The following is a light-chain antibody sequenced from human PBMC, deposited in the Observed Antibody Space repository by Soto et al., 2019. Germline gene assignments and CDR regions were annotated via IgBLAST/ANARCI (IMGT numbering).Light chain of an antibody. CDR3: HHFNTWPPKA. V-gene: IGKV3-15*01. J-gene: IGKJ1*01. CDR1: QNISTN. CDR2: SAS. Sequence: MSQSPGARSMSPGRIGPLSCRSSQNISTNVAWYQQKPGQAPRLLLLSASSRLSDIPARFSGSGSGTEFTLTISGLQSEDVAVYYCHHFNTWPPKAFGQGTKVDIK.